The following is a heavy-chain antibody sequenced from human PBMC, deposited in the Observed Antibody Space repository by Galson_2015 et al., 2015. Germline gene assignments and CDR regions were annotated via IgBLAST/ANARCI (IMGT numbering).Heavy chain of an antibody. D-gene: IGHD2-15*01. CDR1: GFTFSNAW. CDR2: IKSKTDGGTT. Sequence: SLRLSCAASGFTFSNAWMSWVRQAPGKGLEWVGRIKSKTDGGTTDYAAPVKGRFTISRDDSKSTLYLQMNSLKTEDTAVYYCTTADCSGGSCYQSDYGMDVWGQGTTVTVSS. V-gene: IGHV3-15*01. CDR3: TTADCSGGSCYQSDYGMDV. J-gene: IGHJ6*02.